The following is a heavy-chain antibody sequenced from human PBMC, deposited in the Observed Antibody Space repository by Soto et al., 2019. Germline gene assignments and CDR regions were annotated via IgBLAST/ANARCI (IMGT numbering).Heavy chain of an antibody. CDR1: GGSISSYY. CDR2: IYYSGST. D-gene: IGHD3-10*01. V-gene: IGHV4-59*01. CDR3: ARAPRGNYGYPSYFDY. Sequence: QVQLQESGPGLVKPSETLSLTCTVSGGSISSYYWSWNRQPPGKGLEWIRNIYYSGSTNYNPSLKSRVTIAVDTSKNQFALKLSSVTAADTAVYYCARAPRGNYGYPSYFDYWGQGTLVTFSS. J-gene: IGHJ4*02.